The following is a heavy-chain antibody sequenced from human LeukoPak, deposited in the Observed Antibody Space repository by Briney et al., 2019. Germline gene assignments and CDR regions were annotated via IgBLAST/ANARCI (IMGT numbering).Heavy chain of an antibody. CDR1: GFTFSSYA. V-gene: IGHV3-23*01. J-gene: IGHJ5*02. CDR3: AKTYYYGSGWFDP. Sequence: GWSLRLSCAASGFTFSSYAMSWVRQAPGEGLEWVSAISGSGGSTYYADSVKGRFTISRDNSKNTLYLQMNSLRAEDTAVYYCAKTYYYGSGWFDPWGQGTLVTVSS. D-gene: IGHD3-10*01. CDR2: ISGSGGST.